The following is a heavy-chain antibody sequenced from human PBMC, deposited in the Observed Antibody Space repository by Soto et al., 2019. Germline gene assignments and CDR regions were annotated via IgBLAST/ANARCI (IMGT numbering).Heavy chain of an antibody. J-gene: IGHJ4*02. CDR1: GFILSSYA. Sequence: GGSLRLSCAASGFILSSYAMSWVRQAPGKGLEWVSAFSGTTSSTYYADSVKGRFTISRDNSKNTLYLQMNSLKAEDTAVYYCAKGQKWELPFDYWGQGALVTVSS. D-gene: IGHD1-26*01. CDR3: AKGQKWELPFDY. CDR2: FSGTTSST. V-gene: IGHV3-23*01.